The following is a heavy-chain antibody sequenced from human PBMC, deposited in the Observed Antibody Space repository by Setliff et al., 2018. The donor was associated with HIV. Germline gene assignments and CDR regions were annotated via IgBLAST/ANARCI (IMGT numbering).Heavy chain of an antibody. CDR1: GYTFTNYY. V-gene: IGHV1-46*01. D-gene: IGHD3-10*01. Sequence: VASVKVSCKTSGYTFTNYYVNWVRQAPGQGLEWIGIMNCMNGDTSYAQNFKGRVTVTRDTSTSTVYMELSSLRPEDTAVYYCARETQTNSGSYLAWGQGTLVTVSS. CDR3: ARETQTNSGSYLA. CDR2: MNCMNGDT. J-gene: IGHJ4*02.